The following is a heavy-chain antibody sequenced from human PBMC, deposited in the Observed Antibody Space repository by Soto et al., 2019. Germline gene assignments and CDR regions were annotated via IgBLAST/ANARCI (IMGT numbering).Heavy chain of an antibody. CDR3: AKPRVILRFGGGAFDI. V-gene: IGHV3-23*01. CDR1: GFTFSSYV. CDR2: INTSGGST. J-gene: IGHJ3*02. Sequence: EVQLLESGGGLEQPGGSLRLSCAASGFTFSSYVMTWVRQAPGKGLEWVSSINTSGGSTYYADSVKGRFTISRDNSKNTLYLQMNGLRAEDTAIYYCAKPRVILRFGGGAFDIWGQGTVVTVSS. D-gene: IGHD3-16*01.